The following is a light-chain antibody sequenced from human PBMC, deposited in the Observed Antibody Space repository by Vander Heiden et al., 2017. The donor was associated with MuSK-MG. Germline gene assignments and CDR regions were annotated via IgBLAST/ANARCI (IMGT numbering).Light chain of an antibody. J-gene: IGLJ2*01. CDR1: SSNVGGYNY. V-gene: IGLV2-11*01. CDR2: DVS. Sequence: QSALTQPRSVPGSPGQSVTISCTGTSSNVGGYNYVSWYQQHPGKAPKLMISDVSKRPSGVPDRFSGSKSGNTASLTISGLQAEDEADYYCCSYAGSYTLVFGGGTKLTVL. CDR3: CSYAGSYTLV.